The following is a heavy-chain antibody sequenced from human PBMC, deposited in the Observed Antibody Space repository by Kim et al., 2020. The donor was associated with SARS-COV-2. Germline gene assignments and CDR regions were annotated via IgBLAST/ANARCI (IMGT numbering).Heavy chain of an antibody. Sequence: ASVKVSCKASGYTFTSYGISWVRQAPGQGLEWMGWISAYNGNTNYAQKLQGRVTMTTDTSTSTAYMELRSLRSDDTAVYYCARDSPTSIAARSFDYWGQGTLVTVSS. D-gene: IGHD6-6*01. V-gene: IGHV1-18*01. CDR2: ISAYNGNT. CDR1: GYTFTSYG. J-gene: IGHJ4*02. CDR3: ARDSPTSIAARSFDY.